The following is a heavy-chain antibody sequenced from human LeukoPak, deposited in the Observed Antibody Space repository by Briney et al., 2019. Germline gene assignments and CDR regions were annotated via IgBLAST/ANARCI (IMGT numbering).Heavy chain of an antibody. V-gene: IGHV3-30*02. D-gene: IGHD3-10*01. CDR3: AKEKKLFCYFDY. Sequence: PGGSLRLSCAASGFTFSSYGMHWVRQAPGKGLEWVAFIRYDGSNKYYADSVKGRFTISRDNSKNTLYLQMNSLRAEDTAVYYCAKEKKLFCYFDYWGQGTLATVSS. J-gene: IGHJ4*02. CDR1: GFTFSSYG. CDR2: IRYDGSNK.